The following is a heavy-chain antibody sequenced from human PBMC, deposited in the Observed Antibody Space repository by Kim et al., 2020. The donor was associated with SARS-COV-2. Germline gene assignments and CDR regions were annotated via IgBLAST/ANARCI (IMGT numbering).Heavy chain of an antibody. Sequence: TRTVRGRVTRSVDTSKNQFSLKLSSVPAADTAVYYCARHGPYYYYYYMDVWGKGTTVTVSS. V-gene: IGHV4-39*01. J-gene: IGHJ6*03. CDR3: ARHGPYYYYYYMDV.